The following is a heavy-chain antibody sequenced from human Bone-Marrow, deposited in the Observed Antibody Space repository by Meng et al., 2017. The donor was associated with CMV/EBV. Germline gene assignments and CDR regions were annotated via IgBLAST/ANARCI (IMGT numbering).Heavy chain of an antibody. Sequence: LCCFASGLIPKRNWMMWIRQAPGKELEWVADIHMFESERNYADPVKGRFTVSRDDAKNSVFLYMNSLRDDDTAVYYCAADWNWAVDYWGQGTLVTVSS. CDR2: IHMFESER. V-gene: IGHV3-7*03. CDR3: AADWNWAVDY. CDR1: GLIPKRNW. J-gene: IGHJ4*02. D-gene: IGHD1-7*01.